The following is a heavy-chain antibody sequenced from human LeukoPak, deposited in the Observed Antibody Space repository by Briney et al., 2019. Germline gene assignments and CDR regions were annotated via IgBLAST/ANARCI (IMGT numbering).Heavy chain of an antibody. V-gene: IGHV3-7*01. Sequence: GGSLRLSCAASGFTFSSYWMSWVRQAPGKGLEWVANIKQDGSEKYYVDSVKGRFTISRDNSKNTLYLQMNSLRAEDTAVYYCANDYYGYSSGWYYFDYWGQGTLVTVSS. CDR3: ANDYYGYSSGWYYFDY. D-gene: IGHD6-19*01. J-gene: IGHJ4*02. CDR1: GFTFSSYW. CDR2: IKQDGSEK.